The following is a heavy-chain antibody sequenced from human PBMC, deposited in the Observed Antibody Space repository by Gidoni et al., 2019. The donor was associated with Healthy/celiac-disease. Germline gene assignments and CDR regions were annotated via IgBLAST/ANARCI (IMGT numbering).Heavy chain of an antibody. D-gene: IGHD5-18*01. J-gene: IGHJ4*02. CDR1: GGSFSGYY. V-gene: IGHV4-34*01. Sequence: QVQLQLWGAGLLKPSETLSLTCAVYGGSFSGYYWSWIRQPPGKGLEWIGEINHSGSTNYNPSLKSRVTISVDTSKNQFSLKLSSVTAADTAVYYCARGGGGDTANDYWGQGTLVTVSS. CDR3: ARGGGGDTANDY. CDR2: INHSGST.